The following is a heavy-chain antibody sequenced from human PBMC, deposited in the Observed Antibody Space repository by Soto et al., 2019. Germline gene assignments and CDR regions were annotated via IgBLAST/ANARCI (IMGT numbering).Heavy chain of an antibody. Sequence: LSLTCAVYGGSFSGYYWSWIRQPPGRGLEWIGEINHSGSTNYNPSLKSRVTISVDTSKNQFSLKLSSVTAADTAVYYCAREGHPRGFFDYWGQGTLVTVSS. CDR3: AREGHPRGFFDY. J-gene: IGHJ4*02. CDR2: INHSGST. CDR1: GGSFSGYY. V-gene: IGHV4-34*01.